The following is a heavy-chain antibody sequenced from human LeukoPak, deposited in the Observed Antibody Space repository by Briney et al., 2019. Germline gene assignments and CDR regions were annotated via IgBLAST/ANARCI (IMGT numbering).Heavy chain of an antibody. CDR3: ARAGGQQLVNDAFDI. CDR1: GGSISSYY. Sequence: SETLSLTCTVSGGSISSYYWSWIRQPPGKGLEWIGRIYTSGSTNYNPSLKSRVTISVDTSKNQFSLKLSSVTAADTAVYYCARAGGQQLVNDAFDIWGQGTMVTVSS. J-gene: IGHJ3*02. V-gene: IGHV4-4*07. CDR2: IYTSGST. D-gene: IGHD6-13*01.